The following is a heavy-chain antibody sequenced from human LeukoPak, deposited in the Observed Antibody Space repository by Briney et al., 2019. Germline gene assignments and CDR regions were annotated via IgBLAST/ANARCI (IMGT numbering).Heavy chain of an antibody. J-gene: IGHJ6*02. CDR3: AKELNYDFWSGYIYGMDV. CDR2: ISWNSGSI. D-gene: IGHD3-3*01. V-gene: IGHV3-9*01. CDR1: GFTFDDYA. Sequence: LSGGSLRLSRAASGFTFDDYAMHWVRQAPGKGLEWVSGISWNSGSIGYADSVKGRFTISRDNAKNSLYLQMNSLRAEDTALYYCAKELNYDFWSGYIYGMDVWGQGTTVTVSS.